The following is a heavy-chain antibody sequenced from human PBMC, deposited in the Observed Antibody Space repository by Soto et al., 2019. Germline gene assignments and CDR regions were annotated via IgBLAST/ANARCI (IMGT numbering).Heavy chain of an antibody. J-gene: IGHJ6*02. CDR1: GFTFSSYS. CDR2: ISSSSSYI. CDR3: AREWVVSYYYYGMDV. V-gene: IGHV3-21*01. Sequence: GGSLRLSCAASGFTFSSYSMNWVRQAPGKGLEWVSSISSSSSYIYYADSVKGRFTISRDNAKNSLYLQMNSLRAEDTAVYYCAREWVVSYYYYGMDVWGQGTTVTVS. D-gene: IGHD2-2*01.